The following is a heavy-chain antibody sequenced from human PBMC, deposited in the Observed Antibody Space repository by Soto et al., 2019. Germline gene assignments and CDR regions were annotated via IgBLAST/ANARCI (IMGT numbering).Heavy chain of an antibody. CDR1: GFTFSSYG. J-gene: IGHJ6*02. Sequence: QVQLVESGGGVVQPGRSLRLSCAASGFTFSSYGMHWVRQAPGKGLEWVAVISYDGSNKYYADSVKGRFTNSRDNSKNTLYLQMNSLRAEDTAVYYCAKEPTEYYYYYGMDVWGQGTTVTVSS. V-gene: IGHV3-30*18. CDR3: AKEPTEYYYYYGMDV. CDR2: ISYDGSNK.